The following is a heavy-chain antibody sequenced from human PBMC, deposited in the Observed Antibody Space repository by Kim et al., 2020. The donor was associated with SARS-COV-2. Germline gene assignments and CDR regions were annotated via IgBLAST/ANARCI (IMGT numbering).Heavy chain of an antibody. V-gene: IGHV1-69*06. CDR3: ARAGKMDYYDSSGYYFDY. CDR2: IIPIFGTA. CDR1: GGTFSSYA. J-gene: IGHJ4*02. D-gene: IGHD3-22*01. Sequence: SVKVSCKASGGTFSSYAISWVRQAPGQGLEWMGGIIPIFGTANYAQKFQGRVTITADKSTSTAYMELSSLRSEDTAVYYCARAGKMDYYDSSGYYFDYWGQGTLVTVSS.